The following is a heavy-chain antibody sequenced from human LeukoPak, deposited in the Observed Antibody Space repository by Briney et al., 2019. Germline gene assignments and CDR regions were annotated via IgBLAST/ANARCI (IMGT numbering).Heavy chain of an antibody. CDR2: ISGSGGST. CDR1: GFTFSSYA. V-gene: IGHV3-23*01. D-gene: IGHD2-2*01. J-gene: IGHJ6*03. CDR3: ARGGIVVVPAAPYYYYYYMDV. Sequence: GGSLRLSCAASGFTFSSYAMSWVRQAPGKGLEWVSAISGSGGSTYYADSVKGRFTISRDNSKNTLYLQMNSLRAEDTAVYYCARGGIVVVPAAPYYYYYYMDVWGKGTTVTVSS.